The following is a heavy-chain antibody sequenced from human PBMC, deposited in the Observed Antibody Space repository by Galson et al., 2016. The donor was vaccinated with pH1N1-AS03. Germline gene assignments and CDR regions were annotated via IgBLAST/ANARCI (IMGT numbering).Heavy chain of an antibody. D-gene: IGHD4-17*01. Sequence: PALVKPPQTLTLTCTFSGFSLRTSGVGVGWIRQAPGKALEWLAIIYWNDDIRYSPSLRNRLTITKDTSKSQVVLTMTNMDPVATATYFCARAYYGDFADWFDPWGQGTLVTVST. J-gene: IGHJ5*02. CDR3: ARAYYGDFADWFDP. CDR1: GFSLRTSGVG. V-gene: IGHV2-5*01. CDR2: IYWNDDI.